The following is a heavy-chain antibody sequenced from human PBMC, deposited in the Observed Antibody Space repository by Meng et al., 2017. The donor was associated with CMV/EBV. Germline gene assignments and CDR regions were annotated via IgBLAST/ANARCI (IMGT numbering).Heavy chain of an antibody. CDR1: GYTFTSYG. V-gene: IGHV1-18*01. Sequence: ASVKVSCKASGYTFTSYGISWVRQAPGQGLEWMGWISGYNGNTDHAQKLQGRVTMTTDTSTGTAYMELRSLRSNDTAVYYCARVCSSTSCYRRGNNYYGMDVWGQGTTVTVSS. J-gene: IGHJ6*02. CDR3: ARVCSSTSCYRRGNNYYGMDV. CDR2: ISGYNGNT. D-gene: IGHD2-2*01.